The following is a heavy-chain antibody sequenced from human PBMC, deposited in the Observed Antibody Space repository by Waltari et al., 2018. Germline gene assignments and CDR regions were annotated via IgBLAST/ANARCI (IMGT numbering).Heavy chain of an antibody. CDR1: GGSISSYY. CDR3: ARAVDTYYYDSSGYGNWFDP. CDR2: IYTSGST. D-gene: IGHD3-22*01. V-gene: IGHV4-4*07. Sequence: QVQLQESGPGLVKPSETLSLTCTVSGGSISSYYWSWIRQPAGKGREWIGRIYTSGSTNYNPSLKSRVTMSVDTSKNQFSLKLSSVTAADTAVYYCARAVDTYYYDSSGYGNWFDPWGQGTLVTVSS. J-gene: IGHJ5*02.